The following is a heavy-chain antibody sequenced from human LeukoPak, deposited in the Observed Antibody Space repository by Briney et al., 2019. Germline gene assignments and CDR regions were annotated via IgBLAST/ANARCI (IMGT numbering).Heavy chain of an antibody. D-gene: IGHD6-13*01. CDR1: GFTFSSYA. J-gene: IGHJ4*02. Sequence: PGGSLRLSCVASGFTFSSYAMSWVRQAPGKGLEWVSAISGSGGSTYYAGSVKGRFTISRDNSKNTLYLQMNSLRAEDTAVYYCAKDQLLIAAAGYFDYWGQGTLVTVSS. V-gene: IGHV3-23*01. CDR3: AKDQLLIAAAGYFDY. CDR2: ISGSGGST.